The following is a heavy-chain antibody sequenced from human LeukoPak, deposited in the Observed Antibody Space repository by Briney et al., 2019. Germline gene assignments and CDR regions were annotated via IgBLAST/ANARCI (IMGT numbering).Heavy chain of an antibody. CDR2: IKSKTDGGTT. Sequence: PGGSLRLSCAASGFTFSNAWMSWVRQAPGKGLEWVGRIKSKTDGGTTDYAAPVKGRFTISRDDSKNTLYLQMNSLKTEDTAVYYCTTLRYSSGWHHRDYWGQGTLVTVSS. CDR3: TTLRYSSGWHHRDY. D-gene: IGHD6-19*01. V-gene: IGHV3-15*01. J-gene: IGHJ4*02. CDR1: GFTFSNAW.